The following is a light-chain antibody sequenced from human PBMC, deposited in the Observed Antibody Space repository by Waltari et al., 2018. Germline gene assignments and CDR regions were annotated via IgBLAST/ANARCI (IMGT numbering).Light chain of an antibody. Sequence: EIVLTQSPGTLSLSPGERATLPCRASQTVRTTYLAWYQQKPGQAPTLPIYDTSSRAAGIPDRFSGSGSGTDFSLTISSLEPEDFAVYYWQQYDISPLTFGGGTKVETK. CDR1: QTVRTTY. V-gene: IGKV3-20*01. J-gene: IGKJ4*01. CDR3: QQYDISPLT. CDR2: DTS.